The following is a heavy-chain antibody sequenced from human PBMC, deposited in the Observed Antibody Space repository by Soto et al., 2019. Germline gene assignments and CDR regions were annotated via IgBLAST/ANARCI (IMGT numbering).Heavy chain of an antibody. J-gene: IGHJ5*02. CDR2: IYYSGRT. Sequence: QVQLQESGPGLVKPSQTLSLTCTVSGGSISSGDYYWSWIRQPPGKGPEWIGYIYYSGRTYYNPSLKCRVTISVDPSKNQFSLKLSSVTAADTAVYYCASYYYDSSGYYPYNWFDPWGQGTLVTVSS. D-gene: IGHD3-22*01. CDR1: GGSISSGDYY. V-gene: IGHV4-30-4*01. CDR3: ASYYYDSSGYYPYNWFDP.